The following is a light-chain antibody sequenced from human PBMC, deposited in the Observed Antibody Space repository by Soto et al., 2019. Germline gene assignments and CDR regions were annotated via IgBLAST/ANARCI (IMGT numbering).Light chain of an antibody. CDR1: SSDIGGYNF. V-gene: IGLV2-11*01. CDR2: DVG. J-gene: IGLJ3*02. CDR3: CSYAGSFPQ. Sequence: QSALTQPRSVSGSPGQSVTISCTGTSSDIGGYNFVSWYQQLPGKAPKLMIFDVGNRPSGVPARFSGSKSGNTASLTISGLQADDAAEYYCCSYAGSFPQFGGGTQLTVL.